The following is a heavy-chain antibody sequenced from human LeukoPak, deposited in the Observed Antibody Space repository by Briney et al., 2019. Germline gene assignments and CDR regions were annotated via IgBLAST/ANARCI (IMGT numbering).Heavy chain of an antibody. J-gene: IGHJ6*02. CDR1: GFTFSNYA. V-gene: IGHV3-23*01. D-gene: IGHD2-8*01. CDR3: AKQRGVEALGTSADYYYGMDV. CDR2: ISGSDVTSYYATT. Sequence: PGGSLRLSCAASGFTFSNYAMTWVRQAPGKGLEWVSGISGSDVTSYYATTYYADSVKGRFTISRDYSKNTVYLQMNSLRSEDTAVYYCAKQRGVEALGTSADYYYGMDVWGQGTTVTVSS.